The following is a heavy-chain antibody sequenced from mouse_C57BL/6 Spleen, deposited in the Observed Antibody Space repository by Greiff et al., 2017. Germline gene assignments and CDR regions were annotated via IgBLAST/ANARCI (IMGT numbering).Heavy chain of an antibody. CDR2: INPNYGTT. D-gene: IGHD1-1*01. V-gene: IGHV1-39*01. Sequence: EVQLKESGPELVKPGASVKISCTASGYSFTDYNMNWVKQSNGKSLEWIGVINPNYGTTSYNQKFKGKATLTVDQSSSTAYMQLNSLTSEDSAVYYCERGRSGAMDYWGQGTSVTVSA. J-gene: IGHJ4*01. CDR3: ERGRSGAMDY. CDR1: GYSFTDYN.